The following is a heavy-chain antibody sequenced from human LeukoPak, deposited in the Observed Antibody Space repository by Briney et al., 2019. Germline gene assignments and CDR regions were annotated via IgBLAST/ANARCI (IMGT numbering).Heavy chain of an antibody. D-gene: IGHD1-26*01. CDR1: GGSFSDYY. J-gene: IGHJ4*02. Sequence: SETLSLTCAVYGGSFSDYYWSWIRQPPGTGLEWIGEINHSGSTNYNPSLKSRVTISVDTSKNQFSLKLNSVTAADTAVYYCARRVVGGTPDYWGQGTLVTVSS. V-gene: IGHV4-34*01. CDR2: INHSGST. CDR3: ARRVVGGTPDY.